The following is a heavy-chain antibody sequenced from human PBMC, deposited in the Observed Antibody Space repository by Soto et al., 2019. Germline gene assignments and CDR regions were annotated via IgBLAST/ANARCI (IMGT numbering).Heavy chain of an antibody. Sequence: QVQLVQSGAEVKKPGASVKVSCKASGYTFTSYAMHWVRQAPGQRLEWMGWINAGNGNTKYSQKFQGRVTITRDTAASTAYMELSSLRSEDTAVYYCARDLAVATFDPWGQGTLVTVSS. J-gene: IGHJ5*02. V-gene: IGHV1-3*01. D-gene: IGHD5-12*01. CDR3: ARDLAVATFDP. CDR2: INAGNGNT. CDR1: GYTFTSYA.